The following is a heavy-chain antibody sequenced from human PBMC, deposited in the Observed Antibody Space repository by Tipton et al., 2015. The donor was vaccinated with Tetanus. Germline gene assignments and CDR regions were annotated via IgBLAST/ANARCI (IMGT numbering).Heavy chain of an antibody. Sequence: TLSLTCTVSGGSISNTGDYWGWIRQHPGKGLEWIAYIYHSGSTYYNPSLRSRLSISVDTSKNQFSLRLSSVTAADTAAYYCARGSRYYFDYWGPGTLVTVSS. CDR1: GGSISNTGDY. V-gene: IGHV4-31*03. CDR3: ARGSRYYFDY. CDR2: IYHSGST. J-gene: IGHJ4*02.